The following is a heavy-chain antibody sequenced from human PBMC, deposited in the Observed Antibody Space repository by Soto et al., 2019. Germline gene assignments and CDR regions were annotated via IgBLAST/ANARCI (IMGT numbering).Heavy chain of an antibody. CDR2: IYYSGST. CDR3: ARESGVATTMETSYYYYGMDV. V-gene: IGHV4-30-4*01. D-gene: IGHD5-12*01. CDR1: GGSISSGDYY. Sequence: QVQLQESGPGLVKPSQTLSLTCTVSGGSISSGDYYWSWIRQPPGKGLEWIGYIYYSGSTYYNPSLKSRVTISVDTSKNQFSLKLSSVTAADTAVYYCARESGVATTMETSYYYYGMDVWGQGTTVTVSS. J-gene: IGHJ6*02.